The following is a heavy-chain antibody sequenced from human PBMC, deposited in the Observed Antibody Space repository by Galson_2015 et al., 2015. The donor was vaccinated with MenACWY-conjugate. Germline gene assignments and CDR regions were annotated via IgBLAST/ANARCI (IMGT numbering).Heavy chain of an antibody. J-gene: IGHJ4*02. D-gene: IGHD6-13*01. V-gene: IGHV3-7*03. CDR1: GLNFNMYW. CDR3: VTGYSTSWYRGGVNY. Sequence: SLRLSCAASGLNFNMYWMIWVRQAPGKGLEWVAKIKPDGSDTYYVDSMKGRFTISRDNAKNSLFLQMNSLRVDDTAVYYCVTGYSTSWYRGGVNYWGQGTLVTVSS. CDR2: IKPDGSDT.